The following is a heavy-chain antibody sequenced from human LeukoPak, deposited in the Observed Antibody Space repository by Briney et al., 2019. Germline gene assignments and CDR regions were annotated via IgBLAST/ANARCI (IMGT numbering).Heavy chain of an antibody. Sequence: PSETLSLTCTVSGDSIKSSNYYWGWIRQPPGKGLEWIGSIYYSVTTYSNPSLKSRLSMSVDTSKNQFSLKLTSVTAADTAVYYCARDRRAATRDWGQGTLVTVSS. D-gene: IGHD6-13*01. J-gene: IGHJ4*02. CDR1: GDSIKSSNYY. V-gene: IGHV4-39*07. CDR2: IYYSVTT. CDR3: ARDRRAATRD.